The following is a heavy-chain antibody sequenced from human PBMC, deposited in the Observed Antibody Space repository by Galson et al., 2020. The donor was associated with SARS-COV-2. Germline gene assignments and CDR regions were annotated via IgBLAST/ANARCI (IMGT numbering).Heavy chain of an antibody. CDR2: IYYSGST. CDR1: GGSISSYY. V-gene: IGHV4-59*01. D-gene: IGHD6-19*01. Sequence: ETSETLSLTCTVSGGSISSYYRSWIRQPPGKGLEWIGYIYYSGSTNYNPSLKSRVTISVDTSKNQFSLKLSSVTAADTAVYYCARGNVYSSGPDYYFYVMDVWGQGTTVTVSS. J-gene: IGHJ6*02. CDR3: ARGNVYSSGPDYYFYVMDV.